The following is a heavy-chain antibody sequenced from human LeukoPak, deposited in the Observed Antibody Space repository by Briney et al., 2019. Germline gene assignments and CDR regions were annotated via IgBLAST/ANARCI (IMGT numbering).Heavy chain of an antibody. J-gene: IGHJ5*02. Sequence: VASVTVSCKASGYTFTSYDINWVRQAPGQGLEWMGWMNPNSGNTGYAQKFQGRVTMTRNTSISTAYMELSSLRSEDTAVYYCARRVASNWFDPWGQGTLVTVSS. CDR2: MNPNSGNT. CDR3: ARRVASNWFDP. V-gene: IGHV1-8*01. CDR1: GYTFTSYD. D-gene: IGHD3-10*01.